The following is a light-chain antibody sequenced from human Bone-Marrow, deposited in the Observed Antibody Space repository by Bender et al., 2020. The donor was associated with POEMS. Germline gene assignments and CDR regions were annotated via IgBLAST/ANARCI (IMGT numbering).Light chain of an antibody. CDR3: QSYDNSLGGWV. CDR2: GYN. CDR1: SSDIGGYNF. Sequence: QSALTQPASVSGSPGQSITISCTGTSSDIGGYNFVSWYQQRPGKAPKLLIYGYNNRPSGVPDRFSGSKSGTSASLAITGLQAEDEGDYYCQSYDNSLGGWVFGGGTKLTVL. V-gene: IGLV2-14*03. J-gene: IGLJ3*02.